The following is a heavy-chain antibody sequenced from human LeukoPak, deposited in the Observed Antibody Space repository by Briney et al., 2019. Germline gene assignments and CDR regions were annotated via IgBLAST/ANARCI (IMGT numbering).Heavy chain of an antibody. CDR3: VRVGYCSSTSACGMDV. Sequence: ASVKVSCKASGYTFTSYYMHWVRQAPGQGLEWMGIINPSGGSTSYAQKFQGRVTMTRDTSASTVYMELSSLRSEDTAVYYCVRVGYCSSTSACGMDVWGQGTTVTVSS. CDR1: GYTFTSYY. V-gene: IGHV1-46*01. CDR2: INPSGGST. D-gene: IGHD2-2*01. J-gene: IGHJ6*02.